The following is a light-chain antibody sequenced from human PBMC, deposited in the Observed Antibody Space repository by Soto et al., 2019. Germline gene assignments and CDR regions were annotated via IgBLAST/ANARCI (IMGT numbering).Light chain of an antibody. CDR2: DVN. J-gene: IGLJ1*01. Sequence: QSVLTQPASVSGSPGQSITISCTGASTDVDGYDYVSWYQQHPGQAPKLMIYDVNNRPSGVSYRFPGSKSGDTASLTISGLQAEDDADYYCSSYTSSAPFYVFGTGTKLTVL. CDR3: SSYTSSAPFYV. V-gene: IGLV2-14*03. CDR1: STDVDGYDY.